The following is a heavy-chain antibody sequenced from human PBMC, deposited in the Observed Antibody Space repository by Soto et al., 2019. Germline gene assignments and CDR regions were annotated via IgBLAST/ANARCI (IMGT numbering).Heavy chain of an antibody. Sequence: SETLSLTCTVSGGSTSSYYWSWIRQPPGKGLEWIGYIYYSGSTNYNPSLKCRVTISVDTSKNQFSLKLSSVTAADTAVYSCARDLYDTNPYYYCMDVWGQGTTVTASS. CDR1: GGSTSSYY. CDR2: IYYSGST. CDR3: ARDLYDTNPYYYCMDV. V-gene: IGHV4-59*01. J-gene: IGHJ6*02. D-gene: IGHD3-22*01.